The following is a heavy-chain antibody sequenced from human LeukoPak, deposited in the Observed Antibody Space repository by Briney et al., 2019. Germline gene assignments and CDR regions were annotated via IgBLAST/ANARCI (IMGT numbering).Heavy chain of an antibody. CDR2: IWYDGSNK. J-gene: IGHJ4*02. CDR3: AKDLVTQEDY. V-gene: IGHV3-33*06. D-gene: IGHD3-16*01. CDR1: GFTFSSYG. Sequence: QSGGSLRLSCATPGFTFSSYGMHSVRQAPAKGLEWVAAIWYDGSNKYYADSVKGRFTISRDNSEITLYLQENSVRAEDTGVYYCAKDLVTQEDYWGQGTLVTVSS.